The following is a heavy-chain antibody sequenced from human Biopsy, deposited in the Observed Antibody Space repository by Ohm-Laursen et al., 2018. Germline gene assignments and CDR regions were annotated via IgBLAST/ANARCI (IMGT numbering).Heavy chain of an antibody. Sequence: ASVKVPCKSSGYTFINNGISWVRQAPGQGLEWMGWISPKNGNTYFTQHFQDRITMTTDTSTTTAYMELKSLRSDDTAVYYCARVVSLCGGDCYSLDSWGQGTLVTVSS. V-gene: IGHV1-18*01. D-gene: IGHD2-21*02. J-gene: IGHJ5*01. CDR1: GYTFINNG. CDR2: ISPKNGNT. CDR3: ARVVSLCGGDCYSLDS.